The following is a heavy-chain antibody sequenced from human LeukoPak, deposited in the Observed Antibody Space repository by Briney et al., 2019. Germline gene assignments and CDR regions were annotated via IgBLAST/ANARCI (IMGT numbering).Heavy chain of an antibody. CDR2: IASDGSST. Sequence: GGSLRLSCAASGFTFSSYAMSWVRQAPGEGLVWVSRIASDGSSTTYADSVKGRFSISRDNAKNTLYLQMNSLRVEDTAVYYCARGRPHGNDYWGQGTLVTVSS. CDR3: ARGRPHGNDY. D-gene: IGHD4-23*01. V-gene: IGHV3-74*01. CDR1: GFTFSSYA. J-gene: IGHJ4*02.